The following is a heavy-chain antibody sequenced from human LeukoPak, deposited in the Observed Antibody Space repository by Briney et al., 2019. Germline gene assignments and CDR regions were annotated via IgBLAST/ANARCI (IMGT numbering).Heavy chain of an antibody. J-gene: IGHJ4*02. D-gene: IGHD3-22*01. Sequence: SETLSLTRTVSGGSISSYYWGWIRQPPGKGLEFIGYIYYSGSTNYNPSLKSRVTISVDTSKNQFSLKLTSVTAADTAVYYCARVDDYYDNTGYSFDYWGQGTLVTVSS. CDR2: IYYSGST. V-gene: IGHV4-59*01. CDR1: GGSISSYY. CDR3: ARVDDYYDNTGYSFDY.